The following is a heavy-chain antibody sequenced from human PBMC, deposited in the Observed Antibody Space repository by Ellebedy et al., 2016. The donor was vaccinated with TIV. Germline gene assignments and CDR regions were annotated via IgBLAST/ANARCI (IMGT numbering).Heavy chain of an antibody. CDR1: GFSLSTSGMC. J-gene: IGHJ4*02. Sequence: SGPTLVKPTETLTLTCTFSGFSLSTSGMCINWIRQPQGKALEWLARIDWDEDTYYSTSLQSRLTISKDRTRNQVVLTMTSMDADDSGMYFCALEDGEFSYALDSWGQGILVTVST. CDR2: IDWDEDT. D-gene: IGHD3-16*01. V-gene: IGHV2-70*11. CDR3: ALEDGEFSYALDS.